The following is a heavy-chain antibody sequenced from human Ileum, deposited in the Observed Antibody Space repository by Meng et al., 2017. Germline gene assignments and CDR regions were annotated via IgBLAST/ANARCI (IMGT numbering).Heavy chain of an antibody. V-gene: IGHV4-31*03. J-gene: IGHJ4*02. CDR3: AREPPAAAGTGADY. Sequence: QVQLQESGPGLVKPSQNLSLTCTVPGGSISSGGYYWSWIRQHPGKGLEWIGYIYYSGTTYYNPSLKSRVTISVDTSKNQFSLKLSSVTAADTAVYYCAREPPAAAGTGADYWGQGTLVTVSS. CDR1: GGSISSGGYY. D-gene: IGHD6-13*01. CDR2: IYYSGTT.